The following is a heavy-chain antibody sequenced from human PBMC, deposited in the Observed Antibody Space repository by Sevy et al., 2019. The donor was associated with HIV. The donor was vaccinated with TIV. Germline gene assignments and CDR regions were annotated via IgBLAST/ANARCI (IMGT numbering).Heavy chain of an antibody. D-gene: IGHD6-19*01. CDR3: ARGRYSCGWFDAFDI. CDR1: GGSISSYY. CDR2: IYSSGST. Sequence: SETLSLTCTVSGGSISSYYWSWIRQPAGKGLEWIGRIYSSGSTNYNPSLRSRVTMSVDTSKNHFSLKLSSVTAADTAVYYCARGRYSCGWFDAFDIWGQGTMVTVSS. J-gene: IGHJ3*02. V-gene: IGHV4-4*07.